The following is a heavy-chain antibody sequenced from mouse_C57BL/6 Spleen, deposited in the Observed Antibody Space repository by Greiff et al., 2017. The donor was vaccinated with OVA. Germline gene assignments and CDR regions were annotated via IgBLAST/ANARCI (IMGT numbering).Heavy chain of an antibody. CDR2: IDPSDSYT. J-gene: IGHJ2*01. D-gene: IGHD5-1*01. V-gene: IGHV1-69*01. CDR1: GYTFTSYW. CDR3: ARRSNYLDD. Sequence: VQLQQPGAELVMPGASVKLSCKASGYTFTSYWMHWVKQRPGQGLEWIGEIDPSDSYTNYNQKFKGKSTLTVDKSSSTAYMQLSSLTSEDSAVYYCARRSNYLDDWGQGTTLTVSS.